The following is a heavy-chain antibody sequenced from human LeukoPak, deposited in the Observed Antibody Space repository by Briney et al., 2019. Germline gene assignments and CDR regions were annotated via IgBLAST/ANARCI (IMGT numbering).Heavy chain of an antibody. D-gene: IGHD3-9*01. CDR3: ASDYDILTGFDY. CDR1: GFTFSSYA. CDR2: ISSSSSYI. J-gene: IGHJ4*02. V-gene: IGHV3-21*01. Sequence: GGSLRLSCAASGFTFSSYAMSWVRQAPGKGLEWVSSISSSSSYIYYADSVKGRFTISRDNAKNSLYLQMNSLRAEDTAVYYCASDYDILTGFDYWGQGTLVTVSS.